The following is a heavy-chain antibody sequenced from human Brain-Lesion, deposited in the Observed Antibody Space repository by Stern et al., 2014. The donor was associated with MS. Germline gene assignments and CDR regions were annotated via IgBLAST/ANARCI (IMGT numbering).Heavy chain of an antibody. CDR3: AGEEDIRYCSGGSCTGNWFDP. J-gene: IGHJ5*02. D-gene: IGHD2-15*01. Sequence: QVQLGQSGPGLVKPSETLSLTCTVAGGSVSSTSYAWAWIRQPPGKGLEWIGTIYYSGNTYYSPSLKIRLTISLDPSKNQSSLQLRSVTAADTAVYYCAGEEDIRYCSGGSCTGNWFDPWGQGTLVTVSS. V-gene: IGHV4-39*01. CDR2: IYYSGNT. CDR1: GGSVSSTSYA.